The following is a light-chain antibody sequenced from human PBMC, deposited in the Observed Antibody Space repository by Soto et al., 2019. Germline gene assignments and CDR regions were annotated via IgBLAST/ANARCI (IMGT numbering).Light chain of an antibody. V-gene: IGLV2-14*01. CDR1: SSGVGGYNY. CDR3: SSYTSSSTYV. J-gene: IGLJ1*01. CDR2: DVS. Sequence: QSVLAQPASVSGSPGQSITISCTGTSSGVGGYNYVSWYQQYPGKAPKVMIYDVSNRPSGVSNRFSGSKSGNTASLTISGLQAEDEADYYCSSYTSSSTYVFGSGTKVTVL.